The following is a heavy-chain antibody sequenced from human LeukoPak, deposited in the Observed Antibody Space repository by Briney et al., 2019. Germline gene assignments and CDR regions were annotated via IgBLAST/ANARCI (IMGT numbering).Heavy chain of an antibody. D-gene: IGHD3-10*01. CDR1: GGTFSSYA. CDR3: ASGEYYYGSGSYHENYYYYYGMDV. J-gene: IGHJ6*02. Sequence: SVKVSCKASGGTFSSYAISWVRQAPGQGLEWMGRIIPILGIANYAQKFQGRVTITADKSTSTAYIELSSLRSEDTAVYYCASGEYYYGSGSYHENYYYYYGMDVWGQGTTVTVSS. V-gene: IGHV1-69*04. CDR2: IIPILGIA.